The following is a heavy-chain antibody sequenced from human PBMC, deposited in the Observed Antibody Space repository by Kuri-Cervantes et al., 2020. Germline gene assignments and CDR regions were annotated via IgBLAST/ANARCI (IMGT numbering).Heavy chain of an antibody. CDR3: AHGYSYYDILTGYYNNWFDP. CDR2: IYWNDDK. CDR1: GFSLSTSGVG. V-gene: IGHV2-5*01. Sequence: SGPTLVKPTQTLTLTCTFSGFSLSTSGVGVGWIRQPPGKALEWLALIYWNDDKRYSPSLKSRLTITKDASNNQVVLTMTNMDPVDTATYYCAHGYSYYDILTGYYNNWFDPWGQGTLVTDSS. J-gene: IGHJ5*02. D-gene: IGHD3-9*01.